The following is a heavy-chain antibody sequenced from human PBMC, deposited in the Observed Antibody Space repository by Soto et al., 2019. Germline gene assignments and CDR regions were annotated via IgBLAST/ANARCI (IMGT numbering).Heavy chain of an antibody. CDR1: GGSISSYY. CDR3: ARDFWSGHWFDP. J-gene: IGHJ5*02. V-gene: IGHV4-59*01. D-gene: IGHD3-3*01. Sequence: NPSETLSLTCTVSGGSISSYYWSWIRQPPGKGLEWIGYIYYSGSTNYNPSLKSRVTISVDTSKNQFSLKLSSVTAADTAVYYCARDFWSGHWFDPWGQGTLVTVSS. CDR2: IYYSGST.